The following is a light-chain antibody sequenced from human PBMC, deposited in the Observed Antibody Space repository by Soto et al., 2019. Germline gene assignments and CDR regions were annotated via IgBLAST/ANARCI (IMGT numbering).Light chain of an antibody. Sequence: EIVMTQSPATLSVSPGERATLSCRASQSVSSNLAWYQQKPGQAPRLLIYGASTRATGIPLRFSGSGSGTDFTLAISSLQPEDFATYYCQQSFSTLGWTFGQGTKVDIK. J-gene: IGKJ1*01. CDR3: QQSFSTLGWT. CDR1: QSVSSN. CDR2: GAS. V-gene: IGKV3-15*01.